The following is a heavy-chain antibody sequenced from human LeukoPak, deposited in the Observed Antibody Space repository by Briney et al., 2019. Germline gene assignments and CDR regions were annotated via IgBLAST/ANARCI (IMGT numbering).Heavy chain of an antibody. CDR2: ISSSGSTI. Sequence: PGGSLRLSYAASGFTFSDYYMSWIRQAPGEGLEWVSYISSSGSTIYYADSVKGRFTISRDNAKNSLYLQMNSLRAEDTAVYYCARDLNPWAARPGAFDIWGQGTMVTVSS. V-gene: IGHV3-11*04. D-gene: IGHD6-6*01. J-gene: IGHJ3*02. CDR3: ARDLNPWAARPGAFDI. CDR1: GFTFSDYY.